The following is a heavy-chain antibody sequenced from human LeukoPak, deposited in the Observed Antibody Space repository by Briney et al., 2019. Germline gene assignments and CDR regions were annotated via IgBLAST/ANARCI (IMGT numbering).Heavy chain of an antibody. Sequence: ASVKVSCTASGYTFTGYYMHWVRQAPGQGLEWMGWINPNSGGTNYAQKFQGRVTMTRDTSISTAYMELSRLRSDDTAVYYCARGTGEGYSYGRYYFDYWGQGTLVTVSS. CDR3: ARGTGEGYSYGRYYFDY. CDR2: INPNSGGT. V-gene: IGHV1-2*02. J-gene: IGHJ4*02. CDR1: GYTFTGYY. D-gene: IGHD5-18*01.